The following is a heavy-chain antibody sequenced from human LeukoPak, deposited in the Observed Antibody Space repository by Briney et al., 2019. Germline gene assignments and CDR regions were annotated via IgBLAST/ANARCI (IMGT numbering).Heavy chain of an antibody. V-gene: IGHV5-51*01. D-gene: IGHD3-10*01. CDR3: ALLWFGELFDY. CDR1: GYSFTSYW. Sequence: RGASLKISCQGSGYSFTSYWIGWVRQLPGKGLEWMGIIYPGDSDTRYSPSFQGQVTISADKSISTAYLQWSSLKASDTAMYYCALLWFGELFDYWGQGTLVTVSS. CDR2: IYPGDSDT. J-gene: IGHJ4*02.